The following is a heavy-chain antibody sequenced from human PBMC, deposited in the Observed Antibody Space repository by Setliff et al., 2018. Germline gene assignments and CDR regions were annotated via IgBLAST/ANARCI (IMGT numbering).Heavy chain of an antibody. D-gene: IGHD6-19*01. CDR3: ARGVSSGWYSH. Sequence: AGGSLRLSCAASGFTFSSYSMNWVRQAPGKGLEWVSSISSSSSYIYYADSVKGRFTISRDNAKNSLYLQTNSLRAEDTAVYYCARGVSSGWYSHWGQGTLVTVSS. CDR2: ISSSSSYI. CDR1: GFTFSSYS. J-gene: IGHJ4*02. V-gene: IGHV3-21*01.